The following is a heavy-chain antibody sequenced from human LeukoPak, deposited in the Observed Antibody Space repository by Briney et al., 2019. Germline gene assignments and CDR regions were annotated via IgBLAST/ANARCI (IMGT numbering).Heavy chain of an antibody. CDR3: ARDRGGYGHFDY. CDR1: GFTFSSYW. D-gene: IGHD5-12*01. J-gene: IGHJ4*02. V-gene: IGHV3-74*03. Sequence: GGSLRLSCAASGFTFSSYWMHWVRQAPGKGLVWVSRIYTDGSSTKYADSVKGRFTISRDIAKNTLYLQMNSLRAEDTAVYYCARDRGGYGHFDYWGQGTLVTVSS. CDR2: IYTDGSST.